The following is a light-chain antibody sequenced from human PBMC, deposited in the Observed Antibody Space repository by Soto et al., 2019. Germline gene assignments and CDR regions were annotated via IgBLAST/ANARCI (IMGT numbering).Light chain of an antibody. CDR1: QSVSIN. V-gene: IGKV3-15*01. CDR2: GAS. CDR3: QQYDYWPPST. Sequence: EIVMTQSPASLSVSPGERATLSCRASQSVSINLAWYQQKPGQAPRLLIYGASTRATGIPGRFSGSGSGTEFTLTISSLQSEDFAVYYCQQYDYWPPSTFGQGIKLEIK. J-gene: IGKJ2*01.